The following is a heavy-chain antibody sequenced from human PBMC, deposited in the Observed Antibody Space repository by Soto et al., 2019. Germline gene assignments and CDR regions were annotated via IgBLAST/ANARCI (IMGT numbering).Heavy chain of an antibody. J-gene: IGHJ6*03. Sequence: SETLSLTCAVYGGSFSGYYWSWIRQPPGKGLEWIGEINHSGSTNYNPSLKSRVTISVDTSKNQLSLKVSAVTAADTAVYYCARDIVVVVAATRGHYYMDVWGKGTTVTVSS. V-gene: IGHV4-34*01. CDR1: GGSFSGYY. CDR2: INHSGST. CDR3: ARDIVVVVAATRGHYYMDV. D-gene: IGHD2-15*01.